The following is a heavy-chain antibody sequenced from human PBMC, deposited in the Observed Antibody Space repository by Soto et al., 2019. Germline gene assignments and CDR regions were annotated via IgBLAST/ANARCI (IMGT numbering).Heavy chain of an antibody. CDR1: GGSISSGGYS. D-gene: IGHD5-12*01. CDR2: IYHSGST. Sequence: SETLSLTCAFSGGSISSGGYSWSWIRQPPGKGLEWIGYIYHSGSTYYNPSLKSRVTISVDRSKNQFSLKLSSVTAADTAVYYCARYSGYGGYFDYWGQGTLVTVSS. CDR3: ARYSGYGGYFDY. V-gene: IGHV4-30-2*01. J-gene: IGHJ4*02.